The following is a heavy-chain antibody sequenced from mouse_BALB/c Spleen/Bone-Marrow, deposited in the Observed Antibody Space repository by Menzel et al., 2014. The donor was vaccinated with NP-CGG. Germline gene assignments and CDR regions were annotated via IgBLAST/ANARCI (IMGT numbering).Heavy chain of an antibody. J-gene: IGHJ3*01. D-gene: IGHD2-3*01. Sequence: EVKLVESGGGLVQPGGSLKLSCATSGFTFSDYYMYWVRQTPEKRLEWVAYISNGGGSTYYPDTVKGRFTISRENAKNTLYLQMSRLKSEDTAMYYCARHDGYRTWFAYWGQGTLVTVSA. V-gene: IGHV5-12*02. CDR2: ISNGGGST. CDR3: ARHDGYRTWFAY. CDR1: GFTFSDYY.